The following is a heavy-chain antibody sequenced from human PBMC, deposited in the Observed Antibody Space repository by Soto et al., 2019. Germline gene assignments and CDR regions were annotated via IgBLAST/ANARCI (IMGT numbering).Heavy chain of an antibody. J-gene: IGHJ4*02. CDR3: ARGGNSGYAY. D-gene: IGHD5-12*01. V-gene: IGHV4-34*01. Sequence: PSETLSLTCAVYGGSFSGYYWSWIRQPPGKGLEWIGEINHSGSTNYNPSLKSRVTISVDTSKNQFSLKLSSVTAADTAVYYCARGGNSGYAYWGQGTLVTVSS. CDR2: INHSGST. CDR1: GGSFSGYY.